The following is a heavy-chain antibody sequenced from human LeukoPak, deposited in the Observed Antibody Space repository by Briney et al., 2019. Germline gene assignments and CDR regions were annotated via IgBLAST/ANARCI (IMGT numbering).Heavy chain of an antibody. Sequence: PGGSLRLSCAASGFSFSTYYVKWVRQAPGKGLEWVSCISSSSTYIYYADSVRGRFAISRDNAKNSLYLQMNSLRAEDTAVYYCARENHGSFDYWGQGSLVTVSS. J-gene: IGHJ4*02. V-gene: IGHV3-21*01. D-gene: IGHD1-14*01. CDR2: ISSSSTYI. CDR1: GFSFSTYY. CDR3: ARENHGSFDY.